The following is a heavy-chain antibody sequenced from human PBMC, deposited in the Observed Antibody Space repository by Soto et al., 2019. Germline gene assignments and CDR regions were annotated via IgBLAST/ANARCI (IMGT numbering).Heavy chain of an antibody. CDR3: ARDGSTSWYSYDYHGMAV. Sequence: EVQLVESGGGLVQPGGSLRLSCAASGFTFRTYWLSWVRQVPGKGLEWVANINLDGSEKNYVDSVKGRFTISRDNASNSLYLQMSSLRAEDTALYYCARDGSTSWYSYDYHGMAVWGEGTTVTVSS. J-gene: IGHJ6*04. V-gene: IGHV3-7*05. CDR2: INLDGSEK. D-gene: IGHD5-18*01. CDR1: GFTFRTYW.